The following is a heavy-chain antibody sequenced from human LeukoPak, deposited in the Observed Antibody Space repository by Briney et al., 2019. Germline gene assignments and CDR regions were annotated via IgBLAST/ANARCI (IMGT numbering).Heavy chain of an antibody. V-gene: IGHV3-30*18. CDR3: SNHLLISARDY. D-gene: IGHD2-15*01. CDR1: GFRFSTFG. CDR2: ISYDGSSK. J-gene: IGHJ4*02. Sequence: GGSLRLTCAASGFRFSTFGMHWVRQAPGKGLEWVALISYDGSSKYYGDSVKGRFTISRDNSKNTLYLQMNSLRTEDTAMYYCSNHLLISARDYWGQRNLGSVSS.